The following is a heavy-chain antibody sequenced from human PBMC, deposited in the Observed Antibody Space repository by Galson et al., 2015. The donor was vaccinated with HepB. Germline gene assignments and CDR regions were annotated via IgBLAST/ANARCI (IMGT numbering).Heavy chain of an antibody. V-gene: IGHV4-61*01. Sequence: ETLSLTCTVSGGSISSSSYYWGWIRQPPGKGLEWIGYIYYSGSTNYNPSLKSRVTISVDTSKNQFSLKLSSVTAADTAVYYCAREVGGGREYCSSTSCYTATTPWFDPWGQGTLVTVSS. J-gene: IGHJ5*02. CDR3: AREVGGGREYCSSTSCYTATTPWFDP. CDR1: GGSISSSSYY. CDR2: IYYSGST. D-gene: IGHD2-2*02.